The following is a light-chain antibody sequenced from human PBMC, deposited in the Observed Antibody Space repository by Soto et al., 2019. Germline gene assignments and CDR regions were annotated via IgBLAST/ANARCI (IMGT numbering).Light chain of an antibody. CDR1: SSNIGSNY. CDR3: AAWDHSLQGWV. Sequence: QAVVTQPPSASGTPGQRVTISCSGSSSNIGSNYVYWYQQVPGTAPRLLIYNDLQRPSGVPARFSGSRAGTSASLVIVGLQSEDEADYYCAAWDHSLQGWVFGGGTKLTVL. V-gene: IGLV1-47*02. J-gene: IGLJ3*02. CDR2: NDL.